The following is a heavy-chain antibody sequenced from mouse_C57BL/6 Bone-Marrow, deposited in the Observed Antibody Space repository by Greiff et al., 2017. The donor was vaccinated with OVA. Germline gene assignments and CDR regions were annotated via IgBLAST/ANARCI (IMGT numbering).Heavy chain of an antibody. CDR1: GFTFSDYG. V-gene: IGHV5-17*01. CDR3: ARRFFAY. Sequence: EVQLVESGGGLVKPGGSLKLSCAASGFTFSDYGMHWVRQAPEKGLEWVAYISSGSSTIYYAYTVKGRFTISRATTKNTLFLQTASIGFEDTAMYYWARRFFAYWGQGTLVTVSA. CDR2: ISSGSSTI. J-gene: IGHJ3*01.